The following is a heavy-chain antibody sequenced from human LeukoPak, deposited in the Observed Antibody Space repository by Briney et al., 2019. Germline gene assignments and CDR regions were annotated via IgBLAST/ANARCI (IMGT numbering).Heavy chain of an antibody. D-gene: IGHD1-26*01. J-gene: IGHJ4*02. V-gene: IGHV3-23*01. CDR1: GFTCSSDA. CDR3: AKDPAVGATTAFYFDY. Sequence: GGSLRLSCAASGFTCSSDAMSWVRQAPGKGLEWVSAISGSGGRTYYADSGKGRFPISRDNSKNTLYLQMNSLRAEDTAVYYCAKDPAVGATTAFYFDYWGQGTLVTVSS. CDR2: ISGSGGRT.